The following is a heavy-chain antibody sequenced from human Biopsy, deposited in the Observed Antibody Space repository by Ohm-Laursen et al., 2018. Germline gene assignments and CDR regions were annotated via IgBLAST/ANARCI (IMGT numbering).Heavy chain of an antibody. Sequence: SSVTVSCKAPGGTFSNYGVNWVRQAPGQGLEWLGGNIPILGTGNYARKFQDRVTVAADTSTSTATMELRSLRSDDTAVYYCATKLTGYFHHWGQGTLVIVSS. CDR1: GGTFSNYG. V-gene: IGHV1-69*06. CDR2: NIPILGTG. J-gene: IGHJ1*01. CDR3: ATKLTGYFHH. D-gene: IGHD3-9*01.